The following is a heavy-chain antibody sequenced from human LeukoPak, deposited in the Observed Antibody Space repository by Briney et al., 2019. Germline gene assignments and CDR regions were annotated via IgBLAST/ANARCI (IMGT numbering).Heavy chain of an antibody. J-gene: IGHJ4*02. V-gene: IGHV1-69*04. CDR3: ATPSGGSRRYFDY. CDR2: IIPIFGIA. D-gene: IGHD3-16*01. CDR1: GGTFSSHA. Sequence: ASVKVSCKASGGTFSSHAISWVRQAPGQGLEWMGRIIPIFGIANYAQRFQGRVTITADKSTSTAYMELSSLRSEDTAVYYCATPSGGSRRYFDYWGQGTLVTVSS.